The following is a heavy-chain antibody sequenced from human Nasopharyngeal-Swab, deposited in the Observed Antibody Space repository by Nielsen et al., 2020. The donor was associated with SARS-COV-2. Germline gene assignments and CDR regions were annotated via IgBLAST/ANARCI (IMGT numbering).Heavy chain of an antibody. J-gene: IGHJ4*02. CDR3: ARHENYDSFFDY. CDR2: IDHSDSYT. V-gene: IGHV5-10-1*01. Sequence: GESLKISCKGSGYSFISYWISWVRQMPGKGLEWMGRIDHSDSYTNYSPSFQGHVTISADKSINTAYLQWSSLKASDTAMYYCARHENYDSFFDYWGQGTLVTVSS. D-gene: IGHD3-22*01. CDR1: GYSFISYW.